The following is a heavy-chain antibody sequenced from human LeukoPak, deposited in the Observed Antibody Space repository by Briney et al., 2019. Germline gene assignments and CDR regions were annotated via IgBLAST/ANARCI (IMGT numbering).Heavy chain of an antibody. V-gene: IGHV3-21*01. J-gene: IGHJ4*02. CDR2: ITSSGSHI. CDR3: ARAPDTAMVGFDY. D-gene: IGHD5-18*01. Sequence: PGGSLRLSCTASGFTFSSYAMSWVRQAPGKGLEWVSSITSSGSHIYYADSVKGRFTISRDNAKNSLYLQMNSLRAEDTAVYYCARAPDTAMVGFDYWGQGTLVTVSS. CDR1: GFTFSSYA.